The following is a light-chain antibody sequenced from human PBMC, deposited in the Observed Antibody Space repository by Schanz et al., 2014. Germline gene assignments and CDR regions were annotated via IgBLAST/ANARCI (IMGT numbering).Light chain of an antibody. CDR3: QSYDSSLSSLV. V-gene: IGLV2-8*01. Sequence: QSALTQPPSASGSPGQSVTISCTGTSSDIGRYNYVSWYQQHPGKAPKLILFEVVKRPTGVPDRFSGSKSGDTASLTVSGLQAEDEADYYCQSYDSSLSSLVLGGGTKLTVL. CDR2: EVV. CDR1: SSDIGRYNY. J-gene: IGLJ3*02.